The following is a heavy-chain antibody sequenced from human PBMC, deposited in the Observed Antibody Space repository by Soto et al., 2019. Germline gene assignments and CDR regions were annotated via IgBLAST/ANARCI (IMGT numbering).Heavy chain of an antibody. D-gene: IGHD3-22*01. CDR1: GGSISSGDYY. Sequence: SSETLSLTCTVSGGSISSGDYYWSWIRQPPGKGLEWIGYIYYSGSTYYNPSLKSRVTISVDTSKNQFSLKLSSVTAADTAVYYCARSPHYYDSSSPGDYWGQGNLVTVSS. J-gene: IGHJ4*02. V-gene: IGHV4-30-4*01. CDR3: ARSPHYYDSSSPGDY. CDR2: IYYSGST.